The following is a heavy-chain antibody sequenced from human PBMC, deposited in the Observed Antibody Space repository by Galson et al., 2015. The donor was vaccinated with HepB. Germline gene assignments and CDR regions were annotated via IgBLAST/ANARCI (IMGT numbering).Heavy chain of an antibody. V-gene: IGHV3-30*04. CDR2: ISYDGSNK. CDR1: GFTFSSYA. J-gene: IGHJ4*02. D-gene: IGHD6-13*01. Sequence: SLRLSCAASGFTFSSYAMHWVRQAPGKGLEWVAVISYDGSNKYYADSVKGRFTISRDNSKNTLYLQMNSLRAEDTAVYYCARGGLAAAGYDYWGQGTLVTVSS. CDR3: ARGGLAAAGYDY.